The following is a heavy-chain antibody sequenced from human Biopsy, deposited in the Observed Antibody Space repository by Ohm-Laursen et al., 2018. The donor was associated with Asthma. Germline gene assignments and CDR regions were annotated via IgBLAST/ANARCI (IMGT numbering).Heavy chain of an antibody. D-gene: IGHD6-25*01. Sequence: SDTLSLTCCVYGGSISSFYWSWIRQSPEKGLEWMGYVYWTGSTNYNPSLKSRITMSVGTSKNRMFLELTSVTAADTAIYYCVGAVRNEQRLAPFDYWGQGKPVTVSS. CDR2: VYWTGST. CDR1: GGSISSFY. V-gene: IGHV4-59*07. J-gene: IGHJ4*02. CDR3: VGAVRNEQRLAPFDY.